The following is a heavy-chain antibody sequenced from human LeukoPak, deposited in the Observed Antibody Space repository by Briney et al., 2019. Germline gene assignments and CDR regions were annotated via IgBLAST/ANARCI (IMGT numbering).Heavy chain of an antibody. CDR2: IYYSGNT. D-gene: IGHD6-6*01. J-gene: IGHJ4*02. Sequence: SETLSLTCTVSGGSISSSSYYWGWIRQPPGKGLEWIGSIYYSGNTYYNPSLRSRVTIYVDMSKNQFSLNLNSVTAADTALYYCARERTLGLYSTSSRRPFDYWGQGALVTVSS. V-gene: IGHV4-39*02. CDR3: ARERTLGLYSTSSRRPFDY. CDR1: GGSISSSSYY.